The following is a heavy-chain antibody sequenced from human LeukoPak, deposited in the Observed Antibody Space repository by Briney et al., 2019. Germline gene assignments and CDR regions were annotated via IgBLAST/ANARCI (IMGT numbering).Heavy chain of an antibody. CDR3: ARDYGDYRFDY. Sequence: SETLSLTCAVSGYSISSGYYWGWIRQPPGKGLEWIGSIYHSGSTYYNPSLKSRVTISVDTSKNQSSLKLSSVPAADTAVYYCARDYGDYRFDYWGQGTLVTVSS. D-gene: IGHD4-11*01. CDR1: GYSISSGYY. J-gene: IGHJ4*02. V-gene: IGHV4-38-2*02. CDR2: IYHSGST.